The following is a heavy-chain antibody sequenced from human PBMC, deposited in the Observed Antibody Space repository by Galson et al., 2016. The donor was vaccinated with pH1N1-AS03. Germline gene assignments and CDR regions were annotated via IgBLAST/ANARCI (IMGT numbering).Heavy chain of an antibody. V-gene: IGHV3-30*02. CDR1: GFVFSTSA. J-gene: IGHJ4*02. D-gene: IGHD3-3*01. CDR3: VKGGGYSHGFLEYYFDS. CDR2: IRYDESIK. Sequence: SLRLSCAASGFVFSTSAIHWVRQSPGKGLEWVAFIRYDESIKNYGDSVKGRFTISRDNSKNTVDLEMNSLRPEDSAVYYCVKGGGYSHGFLEYYFDSWGQGSLVTVSS.